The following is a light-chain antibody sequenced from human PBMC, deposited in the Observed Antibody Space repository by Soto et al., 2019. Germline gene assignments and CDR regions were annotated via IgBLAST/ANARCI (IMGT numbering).Light chain of an antibody. V-gene: IGKV1-39*01. CDR1: QTVSRY. CDR3: QQTYSILWT. Sequence: DIQLTQSPSSLSASIGDTFAITCRASQTVSRYLNWYQQKSGTAPKLLIYAASTLHTGVPSRFSGRGSGTDFTLTINNLQREDFADYFCQQTYSILWTFGQGTKVDIK. CDR2: AAS. J-gene: IGKJ1*01.